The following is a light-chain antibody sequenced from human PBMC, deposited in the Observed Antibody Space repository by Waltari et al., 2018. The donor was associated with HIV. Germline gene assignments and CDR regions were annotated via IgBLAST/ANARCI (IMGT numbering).Light chain of an antibody. CDR2: DSG. CDR3: CSYAGNFFV. CDR1: SSDVGGYEF. Sequence: QSAPNPPRSVSGSPVQSVTISCIGTSSDVGGYEFVSWYQQPPGKAPKLMIYDSGKRPSGVPARFSGSKSGNTASLTISGLQAEDEADYFCCSYAGNFFVFGTGTQVSVL. V-gene: IGLV2-11*01. J-gene: IGLJ1*01.